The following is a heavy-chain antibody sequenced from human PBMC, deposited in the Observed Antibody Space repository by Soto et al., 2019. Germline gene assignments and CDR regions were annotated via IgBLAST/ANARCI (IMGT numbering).Heavy chain of an antibody. D-gene: IGHD3-10*01. CDR1: GFTFSDYY. CDR2: ISSSGSTI. Sequence: QVQLVESGGGVVKPGGSLRLSCAASGFTFSDYYMSWIRQAPGKGLEWVSYISSSGSTIYYADSVKGRFTISRDNAKNSLYLQMNSLRAEDTAVYYCARAIVLGVMTIQHYYDMDVWGQGTTVTVSS. J-gene: IGHJ6*02. CDR3: ARAIVLGVMTIQHYYDMDV. V-gene: IGHV3-11*01.